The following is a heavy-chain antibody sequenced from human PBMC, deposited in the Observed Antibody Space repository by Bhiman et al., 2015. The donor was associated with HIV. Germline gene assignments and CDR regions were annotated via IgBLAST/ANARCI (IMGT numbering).Heavy chain of an antibody. CDR3: AKDGNYYDTGGSYYLDY. CDR2: ISSNSDSI. D-gene: IGHD3-22*01. Sequence: VESGGGLVQPGGSLRLSCTASGFTFEDYAMHWVRHLPGKGLQWVSGISSNSDSIAYADSVKGRFTISRDNAKKSLYLQMNSLRAEDTAFYYCAKDGNYYDTGGSYYLDYWGQGTLVTVSS. CDR1: GFTFEDYA. V-gene: IGHV3-9*01. J-gene: IGHJ4*02.